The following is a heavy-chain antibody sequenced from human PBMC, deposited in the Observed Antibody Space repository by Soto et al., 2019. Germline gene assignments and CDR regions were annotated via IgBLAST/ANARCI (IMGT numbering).Heavy chain of an antibody. J-gene: IGHJ4*02. Sequence: HVQLVQSGADVKKPGASVKVSCKASGYTFINYYMHWVRQAPGQGLEWMGMINPSVGSTTYAQRFQGRVTMTTDTSTSTVFMELNSPRSEDTAVYYCARDPTPFRGDPLDYWGQGTLVTVSS. D-gene: IGHD3-16*01. CDR1: GYTFINYY. CDR2: INPSVGST. V-gene: IGHV1-46*01. CDR3: ARDPTPFRGDPLDY.